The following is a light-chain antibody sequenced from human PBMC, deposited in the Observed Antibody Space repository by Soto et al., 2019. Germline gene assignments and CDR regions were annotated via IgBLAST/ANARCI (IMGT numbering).Light chain of an antibody. J-gene: IGKJ3*01. CDR2: GAA. Sequence: EIVLTQSPGTLSLSPGERATLSCRASQSVYINSLAWYQQKPGQPPRLLIYGAATRASDVPDRFSGSGSGADFALTITRLEPEDFAVYYCQQYGVAPLTFGPGTRVD. CDR3: QQYGVAPLT. CDR1: QSVYINS. V-gene: IGKV3-20*01.